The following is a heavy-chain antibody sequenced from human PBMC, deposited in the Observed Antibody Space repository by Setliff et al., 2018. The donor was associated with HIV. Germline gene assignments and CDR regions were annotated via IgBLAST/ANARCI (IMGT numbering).Heavy chain of an antibody. J-gene: IGHJ4*02. CDR1: GFTFSDYY. CDR3: MYGGRTATTH. V-gene: IGHV3-11*04. Sequence: GGSLRLSCAAPGFTFSDYYLNWFRLAPGKGLEWISHITNTGSSTNYADSVKGRFTISRDNAKYSLYLQMNTLRVEDTAVYYCMYGGRTATTHWGQGTLVTVSS. CDR2: ITNTGSST. D-gene: IGHD4-17*01.